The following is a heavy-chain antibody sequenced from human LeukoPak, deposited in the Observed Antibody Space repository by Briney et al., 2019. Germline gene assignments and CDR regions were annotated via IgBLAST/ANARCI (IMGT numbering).Heavy chain of an antibody. J-gene: IGHJ4*02. CDR2: VWHSGST. V-gene: IGHV4-4*02. Sequence: SETLSLTCAVSGGSISSSYWWSWVRQPPGKGLEWIGEVWHSGSTNYYPSLKSRVTISIEKSKNQFSLKLSSVTAADTAVYYCAGDGCSSTSCFDYWGQGTLVTVSS. CDR3: AGDGCSSTSCFDY. CDR1: GGSISSSYW. D-gene: IGHD2-2*01.